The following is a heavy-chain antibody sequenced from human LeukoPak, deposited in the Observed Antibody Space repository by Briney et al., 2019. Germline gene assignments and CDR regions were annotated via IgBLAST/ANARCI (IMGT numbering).Heavy chain of an antibody. CDR2: IYHSGST. V-gene: IGHV4-38-2*02. CDR1: GSSISSGYY. J-gene: IGHJ4*02. Sequence: SETLSLTCTVSGSSISSGYYWGWIRQPPGKGLEWIGSIYHSGSTYYNPSLKSRVTISVDTSKNQFSLKLSSVTAADTAVYYCAREASYNWNGFDYWGQGTLVTVSS. D-gene: IGHD1-20*01. CDR3: AREASYNWNGFDY.